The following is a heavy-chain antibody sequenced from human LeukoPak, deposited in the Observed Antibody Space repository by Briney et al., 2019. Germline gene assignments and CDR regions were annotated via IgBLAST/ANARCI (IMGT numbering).Heavy chain of an antibody. J-gene: IGHJ4*02. CDR3: ARVPGYDSSGYFDY. V-gene: IGHV3-30-3*01. CDR1: GFTFSSYA. Sequence: GRSLRLSCAASGFTFSSYAMHWVRQAPGKGLEWVAVISYDGSNKYYADSVKGRFTISRDNSKNTLYLQMNSLRAEDTAVYYCARVPGYDSSGYFDYWGQGTLVTVSS. D-gene: IGHD3-22*01. CDR2: ISYDGSNK.